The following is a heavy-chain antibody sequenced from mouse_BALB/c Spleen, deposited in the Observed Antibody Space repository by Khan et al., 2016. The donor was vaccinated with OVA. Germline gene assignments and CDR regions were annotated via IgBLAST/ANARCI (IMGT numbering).Heavy chain of an antibody. CDR1: GYTFINYW. CDR2: INPSTGYT. Sequence: QVQLKQSGAELAKPGASVKMSCKASGYTFINYWILWVKQRPGQGLEWIGYINPSTGYTEYNQNFKDKATLTADKSSSTAYMQLSSRTSEDSAVYYCARRGLQWDFDYWGQGTTLTVSS. V-gene: IGHV1-7*01. D-gene: IGHD1-3*01. J-gene: IGHJ2*01. CDR3: ARRGLQWDFDY.